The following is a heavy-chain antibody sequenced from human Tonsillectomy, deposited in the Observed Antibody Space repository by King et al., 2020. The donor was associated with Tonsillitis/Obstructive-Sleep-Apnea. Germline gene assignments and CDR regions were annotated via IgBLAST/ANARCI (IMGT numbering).Heavy chain of an antibody. D-gene: IGHD2-15*01. J-gene: IGHJ6*02. CDR2: INHSGST. Sequence: VQLQQWGAGLLKPSETLSLTCVVYGGSFSGYYWSWIRHPPGKGLEWIGEINHSGSTKYRPSLQSRVTISVDTSRNQFSLKLNSVTAADTAVDYCASPSTQWCDYYYGMDVWDQGTTVTVSS. CDR1: GGSFSGYY. CDR3: ASPSTQWCDYYYGMDV. V-gene: IGHV4-34*01.